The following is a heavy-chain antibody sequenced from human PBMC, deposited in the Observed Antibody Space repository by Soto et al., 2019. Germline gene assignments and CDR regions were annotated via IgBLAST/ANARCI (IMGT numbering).Heavy chain of an antibody. D-gene: IGHD2-2*03. Sequence: SETLSLTCTVSGDSITSYYWSWVRQPPGKALEWIGYIYYSGSTDNNPSLKSRVTISLDPAKKQFSLKLKSVTAADTAVYYCARDLGIGSGPFDAWGQGTMVTVSS. J-gene: IGHJ3*01. CDR3: ARDLGIGSGPFDA. CDR2: IYYSGST. CDR1: GDSITSYY. V-gene: IGHV4-59*01.